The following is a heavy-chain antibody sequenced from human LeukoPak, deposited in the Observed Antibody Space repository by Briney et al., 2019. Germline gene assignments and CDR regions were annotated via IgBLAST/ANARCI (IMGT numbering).Heavy chain of an antibody. CDR1: GGSVSSNSAA. Sequence: SQTLSLTCAISGGSVSSNSAAWNWIRQSPSRGLEWLGRTYYRSKWYNDYAVSVKSRITINPDTSKNQFSLQLNSVTPEDTAVYYCARDLGADYYYYYGMDVWGQGTTVTVSS. D-gene: IGHD3-16*01. CDR2: TYYRSKWYN. J-gene: IGHJ6*02. CDR3: ARDLGADYYYYYGMDV. V-gene: IGHV6-1*01.